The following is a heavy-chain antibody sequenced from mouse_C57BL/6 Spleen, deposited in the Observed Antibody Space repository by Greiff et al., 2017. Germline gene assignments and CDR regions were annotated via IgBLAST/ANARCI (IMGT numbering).Heavy chain of an antibody. J-gene: IGHJ4*01. D-gene: IGHD3-2*02. Sequence: VQLQQSGAELVRPGTSVKVSCKASGYDFTNYLIEWVKQRPGQGLEWIGVINPGSGGTNYDEKFKGKATLTADKSSSTAYMQLSSLTSEDSAVYFCALDSSGSHYYAMDYWGQGTSVTVSS. V-gene: IGHV1-54*01. CDR1: GYDFTNYL. CDR2: INPGSGGT. CDR3: ALDSSGSHYYAMDY.